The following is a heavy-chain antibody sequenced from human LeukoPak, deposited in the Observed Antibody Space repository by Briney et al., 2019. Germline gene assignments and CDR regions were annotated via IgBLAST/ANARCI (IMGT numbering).Heavy chain of an antibody. J-gene: IGHJ4*02. CDR3: AGGGDRYYFDY. Sequence: ASVKVSCKASGGTFSSYAFSWVRQAPGQGLEWVGGIIPIFETTNYAQKFQGRVTITADESTSTAYMELSSLRSEDTAVYYCAGGGDRYYFDYWGQGTLVTVSS. D-gene: IGHD2-21*02. V-gene: IGHV1-69*13. CDR1: GGTFSSYA. CDR2: IIPIFETT.